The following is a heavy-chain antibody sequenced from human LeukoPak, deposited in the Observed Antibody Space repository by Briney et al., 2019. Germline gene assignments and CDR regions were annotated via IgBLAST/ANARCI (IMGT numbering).Heavy chain of an antibody. V-gene: IGHV3-74*01. CDR3: AQKGGTDH. Sequence: GGSLRLSCAASGFTFSSHLMHWVRQAPGKGLVWVSRISSDGTYTNYADSVRGRFTISRDNAKNSLYLQMNSLRDEDTAVYYCAQKGGTDHWGQGTLVTVSS. CDR2: ISSDGTYT. CDR1: GFTFSSHL. J-gene: IGHJ4*02. D-gene: IGHD2-15*01.